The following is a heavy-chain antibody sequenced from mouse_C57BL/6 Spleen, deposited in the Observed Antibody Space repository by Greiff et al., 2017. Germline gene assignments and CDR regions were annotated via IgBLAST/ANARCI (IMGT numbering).Heavy chain of an antibody. CDR3: ARQGDWYFDV. J-gene: IGHJ1*03. CDR2: ISSGSSTI. Sequence: EVQLVESGGGLAKPGGSLKLSCAASGFTFSDYGMNWVRQAPEKGLEWVAYISSGSSTIYYADTVKGRFTISRDNAKNTLFLQMTSLRSEDTAMYYCARQGDWYFDVWGTGTTVTVSS. CDR1: GFTFSDYG. V-gene: IGHV5-17*01.